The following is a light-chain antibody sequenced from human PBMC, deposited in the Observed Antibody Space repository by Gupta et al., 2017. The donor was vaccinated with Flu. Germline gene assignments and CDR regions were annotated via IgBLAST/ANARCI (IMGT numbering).Light chain of an antibody. CDR2: EVS. CDR3: SSYTSSSSVV. J-gene: IGLJ2*01. CDR1: SSDVGGYNY. V-gene: IGLV2-14*01. Sequence: SIPISCTGTSSDVGGYNYVSWYQQHPGKAPKLMIYEVSNRPSGVSNRFSGSKSGNTASLTISGLQAEDEADYYCSSYTSSSSVVFGGGTKLTVL.